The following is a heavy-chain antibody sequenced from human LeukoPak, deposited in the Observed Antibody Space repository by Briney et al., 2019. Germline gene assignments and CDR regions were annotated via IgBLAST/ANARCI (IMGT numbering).Heavy chain of an antibody. CDR2: IYHSGST. CDR1: GGSISSGGYY. CDR3: AREEVKLVQGWFDP. D-gene: IGHD6-13*01. J-gene: IGHJ5*02. Sequence: SQTLSLTCTVSGGSISSGGYYWSWIRQPPGKGLEWIGYIYHSGSTYYNPSLKSRVTISVDRSKNQFSLKLSSVTAADTAVYYCAREEVKLVQGWFDPWGQGTLVTVSS. V-gene: IGHV4-30-2*01.